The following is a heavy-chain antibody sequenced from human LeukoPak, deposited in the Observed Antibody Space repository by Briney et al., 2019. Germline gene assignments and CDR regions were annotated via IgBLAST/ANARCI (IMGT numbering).Heavy chain of an antibody. V-gene: IGHV3-21*01. CDR2: ISSSSSYI. CDR3: ARHNPLYTLLYNWFDP. D-gene: IGHD2/OR15-2a*01. CDR1: GFTFSSYS. Sequence: GGSLRLSCAASGFTFSSYSMNWVRQAPGKGLEWVSSISSSSSYIYYADSVKGRFTISRDNAKNSLYLQMNSLRAEDTAVYYCARHNPLYTLLYNWFDPWGQGTLVTVSS. J-gene: IGHJ5*02.